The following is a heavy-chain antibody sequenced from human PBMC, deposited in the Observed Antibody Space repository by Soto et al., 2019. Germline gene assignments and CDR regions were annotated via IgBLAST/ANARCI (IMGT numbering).Heavy chain of an antibody. CDR3: ARDRGSGWTPKYFQH. D-gene: IGHD6-19*01. V-gene: IGHV1-69*13. J-gene: IGHJ1*01. Sequence: EASVKVSCKASGGTFSSYAISWVRQAPGQGLEWMGGIIPIFGTANYAQKFQGRVTITADESTSTAYMELSSLRSEDTAVYYCARDRGSGWTPKYFQHWGQGTLVTVSS. CDR2: IIPIFGTA. CDR1: GGTFSSYA.